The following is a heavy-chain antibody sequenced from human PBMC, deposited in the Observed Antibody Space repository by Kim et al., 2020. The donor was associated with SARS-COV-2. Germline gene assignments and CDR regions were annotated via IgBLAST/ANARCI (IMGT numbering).Heavy chain of an antibody. D-gene: IGHD4-17*01. J-gene: IGHJ4*02. CDR3: ARDLEWGYGDPLDY. Sequence: AEAVKGRFTIYEDKAKNSLYLQMNSLRAEDTALYYCARDLEWGYGDPLDYWGQGTLVTVSS. V-gene: IGHV3-20*03.